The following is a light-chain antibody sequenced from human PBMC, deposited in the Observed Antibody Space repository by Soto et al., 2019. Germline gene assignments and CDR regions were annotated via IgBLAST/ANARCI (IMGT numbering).Light chain of an antibody. Sequence: QSALTQPASVSGSPGQSITISCTGTSSDVGGYNYVSWYQQHPGKAPKRMIYDVSNRSSGVSNRFSASKSGNTASLTISGLQAEDEADYSCSSSTSSSTPYVFGTGTKLTVL. CDR2: DVS. V-gene: IGLV2-14*01. CDR3: SSSTSSSTPYV. CDR1: SSDVGGYNY. J-gene: IGLJ1*01.